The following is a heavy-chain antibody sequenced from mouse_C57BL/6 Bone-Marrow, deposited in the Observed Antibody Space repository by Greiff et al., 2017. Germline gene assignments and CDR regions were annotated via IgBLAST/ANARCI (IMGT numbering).Heavy chain of an antibody. J-gene: IGHJ1*03. Sequence: QVQLQQSGAELARPGASVKLSCKASGYTFTSYGISWVKQRTGQGLEWIGEIYPRSGNTYYNEKFKGKATLTADKSSRTAYMELRSLTSEDSAVYFCARGGGLYWYFDVWGTGTTVTVSS. V-gene: IGHV1-81*01. CDR3: ARGGGLYWYFDV. CDR1: GYTFTSYG. CDR2: IYPRSGNT.